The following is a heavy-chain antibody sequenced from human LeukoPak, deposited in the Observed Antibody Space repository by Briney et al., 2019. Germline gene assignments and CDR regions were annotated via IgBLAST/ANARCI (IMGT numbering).Heavy chain of an antibody. V-gene: IGHV4-39*01. CDR2: IYYSGST. D-gene: IGHD3-10*01. Sequence: PSETLSLTCTVSGGSISNPSYYWGWIRQPPGKGLEWIGSIYYSGSTYYNPSLKSRVTISVDTSKNQFSLKLSSVTAADTAVYYCARQVRWFGELDYWGQGTLVTVSS. J-gene: IGHJ4*02. CDR3: ARQVRWFGELDY. CDR1: GGSISNPSYY.